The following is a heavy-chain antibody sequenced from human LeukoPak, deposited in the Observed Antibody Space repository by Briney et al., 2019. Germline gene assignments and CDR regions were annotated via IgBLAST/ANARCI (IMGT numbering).Heavy chain of an antibody. CDR2: INHTGST. D-gene: IGHD2-2*01. J-gene: IGHJ5*02. Sequence: SETLSLTCAVYGGSFSGYYRSWIRQPPGKGLEWIGEINHTGSTNYNPSLKSRVTISVDTSKNQFSLKLSSVTAADTAMYYCARGEAGYCSSTSCYGFRWFDPWGQGTLVTVSS. CDR1: GGSFSGYY. CDR3: ARGEAGYCSSTSCYGFRWFDP. V-gene: IGHV4-34*01.